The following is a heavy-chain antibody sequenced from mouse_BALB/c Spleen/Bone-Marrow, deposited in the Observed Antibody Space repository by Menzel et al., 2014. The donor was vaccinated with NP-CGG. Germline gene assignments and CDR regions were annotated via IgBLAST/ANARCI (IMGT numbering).Heavy chain of an antibody. CDR2: ISCYNGAT. J-gene: IGHJ3*01. D-gene: IGHD2-1*01. V-gene: IGHV1S34*01. Sequence: LVKTGASVKISCKASGYSYTGYYMHWVKQSHGKSLEWIGYISCYNGATSYNQKFKGKATFTVDTSSSTAYMQFNSLTSEDSAVYYCAKGGNYGFAYWGQGTLVTVSA. CDR3: AKGGNYGFAY. CDR1: GYSYTGYY.